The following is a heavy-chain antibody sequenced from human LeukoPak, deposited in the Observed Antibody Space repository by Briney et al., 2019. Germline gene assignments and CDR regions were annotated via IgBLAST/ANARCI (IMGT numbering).Heavy chain of an antibody. J-gene: IGHJ4*02. CDR2: IYYSGST. CDR1: GGSISSSSYY. Sequence: SETLSLTCTVSGGSISSSSYYWGWIRQPPGKGLEWLGSIYYSGSTYYNPSLKSRVTISVDTSKNQFSLKLSSVTAADTAMYYCARLKSSSGYFFDYWGQGTLVTVSS. CDR3: ARLKSSSGYFFDY. D-gene: IGHD3-22*01. V-gene: IGHV4-39*01.